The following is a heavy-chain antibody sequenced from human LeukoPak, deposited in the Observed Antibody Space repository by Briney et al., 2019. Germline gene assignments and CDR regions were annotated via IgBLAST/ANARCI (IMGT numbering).Heavy chain of an antibody. CDR1: GFSFSSYA. D-gene: IGHD1-26*01. CDR3: VKDRTGATSNFDY. Sequence: GVSLRLSCSASGFSFSSYAMDWVRQAPGKGLEYVSAVSGNGGRTYYADSVKGRFTISRDNSKNTLYLQMSSLRAEDTAVYYCVKDRTGATSNFDYWGQGTLVTVSS. V-gene: IGHV3-64D*09. CDR2: VSGNGGRT. J-gene: IGHJ4*02.